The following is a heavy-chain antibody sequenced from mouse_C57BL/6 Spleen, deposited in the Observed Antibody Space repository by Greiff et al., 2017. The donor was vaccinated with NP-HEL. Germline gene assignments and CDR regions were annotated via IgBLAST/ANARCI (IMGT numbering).Heavy chain of an antibody. CDR3: ARGGDYDDWYFDV. CDR1: GYTFTSYW. D-gene: IGHD2-4*01. Sequence: QVQLQQPGTELVKPGASVKLSCKASGYTFTSYWMHWVKQRPGQGLEWIGDIYPGSGSTNYNEKFKSKATLTVDTSSSTAYMQLSSLTSEDSAVYYCARGGDYDDWYFDVWGTGTTVTVSS. V-gene: IGHV1-55*01. J-gene: IGHJ1*03. CDR2: IYPGSGST.